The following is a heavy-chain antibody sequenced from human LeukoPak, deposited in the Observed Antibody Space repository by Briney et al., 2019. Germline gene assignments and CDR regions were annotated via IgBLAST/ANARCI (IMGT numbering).Heavy chain of an antibody. D-gene: IGHD7-27*01. CDR2: IYYSGST. Sequence: SETLSLTCTVSGGSISSYYWSWIRQPPGKGLEWIGYIYYSGSTNYNPSLKSRVTISVDTSKNQFSLKLSSVTAADTAVYYCARTNNWGSYFDYWGQGTLVTVSS. CDR1: GGSISSYY. J-gene: IGHJ4*02. V-gene: IGHV4-59*01. CDR3: ARTNNWGSYFDY.